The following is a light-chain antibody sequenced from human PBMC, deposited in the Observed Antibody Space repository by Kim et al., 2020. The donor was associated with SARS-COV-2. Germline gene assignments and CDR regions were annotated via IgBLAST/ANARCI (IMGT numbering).Light chain of an antibody. CDR3: QKYNSDPWT. CDR2: GAS. Sequence: ASVGDRVTITCRASQDISNYLAWYQVKPGRGPRLMISGASALQPGVPSRFSGSGSGSDFTLTISSLQPEDVATYYCQKYNSDPWTFGRGTKVDIK. J-gene: IGKJ1*01. V-gene: IGKV1-27*01. CDR1: QDISNY.